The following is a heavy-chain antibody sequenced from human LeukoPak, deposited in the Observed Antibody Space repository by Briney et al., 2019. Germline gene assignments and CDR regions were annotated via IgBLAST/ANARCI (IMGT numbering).Heavy chain of an antibody. CDR1: GFTFSSYA. J-gene: IGHJ4*02. CDR2: ISTDGGST. CDR3: VKRGRQGDYAYDY. Sequence: PGGSLRLSCSASGFTFSSYAMHWVRQASGKGLEYVSSISTDGGSTYYADSVKGRFTISRDNSKNTPYLQMSSLRGEDTAVYYCVKRGRQGDYAYDYWGQGALVTVSS. V-gene: IGHV3-64D*06. D-gene: IGHD4-17*01.